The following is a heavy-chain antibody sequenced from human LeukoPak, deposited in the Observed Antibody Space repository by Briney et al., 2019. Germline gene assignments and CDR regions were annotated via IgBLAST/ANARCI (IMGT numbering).Heavy chain of an antibody. D-gene: IGHD2-2*01. J-gene: IGHJ4*02. V-gene: IGHV4-39*01. CDR3: ARHPRYALLLWRGFDY. Sequence: SETLSLTCTVSGGSISSSSYYWGWIRQPPGKGLEWIGEINHSGSTNYNPSLKSRVTISVDTSKNQFSLKLSSVTAADTAVYYCARHPRYALLLWRGFDYWGQGTLVTVSS. CDR2: INHSGST. CDR1: GGSISSSSYY.